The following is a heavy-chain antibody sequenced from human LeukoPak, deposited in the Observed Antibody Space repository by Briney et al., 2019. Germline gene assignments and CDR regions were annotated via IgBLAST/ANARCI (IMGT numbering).Heavy chain of an antibody. D-gene: IGHD6-13*01. V-gene: IGHV3-53*01. CDR2: IYSGGTT. Sequence: GGSLRLSCAASGFTVSSNLMSWVRQAPGKGLEWVSVIYSGGTTYYAGSVKGRFTISRDNSKNTLYLQMNSLRAEDTAVYYCARDDRIAAAGTFDYWGQGTLVTVSS. CDR3: ARDDRIAAAGTFDY. J-gene: IGHJ4*02. CDR1: GFTVSSNL.